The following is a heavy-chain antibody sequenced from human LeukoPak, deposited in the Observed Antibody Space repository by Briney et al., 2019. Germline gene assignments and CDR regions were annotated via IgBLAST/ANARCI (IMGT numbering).Heavy chain of an antibody. D-gene: IGHD2-2*02. Sequence: TSSETLSLTCAVSGYSISSGYYWGWIRQPPGKGLEWIGSICHSGSTYYNPSLKSRVTISLDTSKNQFSLKLSSVTAADTAVYYCAKHSRGCGSTSCYNFDFWGQGALVTVSS. CDR2: ICHSGST. CDR3: AKHSRGCGSTSCYNFDF. J-gene: IGHJ4*02. CDR1: GYSISSGYY. V-gene: IGHV4-38-2*01.